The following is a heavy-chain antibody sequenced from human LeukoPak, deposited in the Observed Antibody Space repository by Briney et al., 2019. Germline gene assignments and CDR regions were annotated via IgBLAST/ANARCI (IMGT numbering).Heavy chain of an antibody. CDR2: INAGNGNT. Sequence: ASVEVSCKASGYTFTSYAMHWVRQAPGQRLEWMGWINAGNGNTNYAQKLQGRVTMTTDTSTSTAYMELRSLRSDDTAVYYCARDLGYYDSSGYYGWFDLWGQGTLVTVSS. CDR1: GYTFTSYA. D-gene: IGHD3-22*01. V-gene: IGHV1-3*01. CDR3: ARDLGYYDSSGYYGWFDL. J-gene: IGHJ5*02.